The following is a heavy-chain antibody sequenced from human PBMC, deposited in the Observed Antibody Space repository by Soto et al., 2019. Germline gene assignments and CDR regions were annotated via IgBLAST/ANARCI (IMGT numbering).Heavy chain of an antibody. CDR1: GASLSGRYW. V-gene: IGHV2-5*01. D-gene: IGHD3-3*01. CDR3: AHRPPSITIFGVVIPYGMDV. Sequence: TLSLTCTVSGASLSGRYWNWVRQPPGKALEWLALIYWNDDKRYSPSLKSRLTITKDTSKNQVVLTMTNMDPVDTATYYCAHRPPSITIFGVVIPYGMDVWGQGTTVTVSS. CDR2: IYWNDDK. J-gene: IGHJ6*02.